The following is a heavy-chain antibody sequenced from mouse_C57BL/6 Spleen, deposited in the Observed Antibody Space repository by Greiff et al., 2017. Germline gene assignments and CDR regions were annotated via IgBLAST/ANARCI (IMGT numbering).Heavy chain of an antibody. CDR2: ISNGGGST. V-gene: IGHV5-12*01. J-gene: IGHJ1*03. CDR3: ARHAYNNWYFDV. CDR1: GFTFSDYY. D-gene: IGHD6-5*01. Sequence: EVKLVESGGGLVQPGGSLKLSCAASGFTFSDYYMYWVRQTPEKRLEWVAYISNGGGSTYYPDTVKGRFTISRDNAKNTLYLQMSRLKSEDTAMYYCARHAYNNWYFDVWGTGTTVTVSS.